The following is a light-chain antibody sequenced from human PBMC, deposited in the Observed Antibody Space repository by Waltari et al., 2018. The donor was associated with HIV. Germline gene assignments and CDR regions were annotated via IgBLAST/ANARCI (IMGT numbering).Light chain of an antibody. Sequence: EIVMTQSPVTLSVSPGERATLSCRASQSVSSNLAWYQQKSGQAPRVLIYGASTRATGIPARFSGSGSGTEFTLTISSLQSEDFALYYCQQYIDWPLTFGGGTKVEIK. V-gene: IGKV3-15*01. CDR2: GAS. J-gene: IGKJ4*01. CDR3: QQYIDWPLT. CDR1: QSVSSN.